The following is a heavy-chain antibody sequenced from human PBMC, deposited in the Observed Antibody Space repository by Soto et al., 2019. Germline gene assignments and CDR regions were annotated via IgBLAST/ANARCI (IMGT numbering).Heavy chain of an antibody. J-gene: IGHJ5*02. Sequence: SETLSLTCIVSGGSISEKYWNWVRQPPGKGLEWIGLIFANGHTDYNPSLKSRVTMSVDASKSQFSLRLTSMTAADTAVYYCVASLAASGLNWLDPWGRGTLVTVSS. CDR1: GGSISEKY. CDR2: IFANGHT. V-gene: IGHV4-4*07. D-gene: IGHD6-13*01. CDR3: VASLAASGLNWLDP.